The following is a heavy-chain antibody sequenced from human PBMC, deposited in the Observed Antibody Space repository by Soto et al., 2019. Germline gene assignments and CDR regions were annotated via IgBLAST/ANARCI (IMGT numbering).Heavy chain of an antibody. CDR3: ARDSGSHYYYYYGMDV. CDR2: ISYDGSNK. V-gene: IGHV3-30-3*01. Sequence: QVQLVESGGGVVQPGRSLRLSCAASGFTFSSYAMHWVRQAPGKGLEWVAVISYDGSNKYYADSVKGRFTIPRDNSKNTLYLQMNSLRAEDTAVYYCARDSGSHYYYYYGMDVWGQGTTVTVSS. J-gene: IGHJ6*02. CDR1: GFTFSSYA. D-gene: IGHD1-26*01.